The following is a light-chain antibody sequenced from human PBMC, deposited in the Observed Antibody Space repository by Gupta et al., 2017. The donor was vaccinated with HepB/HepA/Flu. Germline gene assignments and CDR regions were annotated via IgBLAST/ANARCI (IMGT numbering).Light chain of an antibody. V-gene: IGKV3-20*01. CDR2: GAS. Sequence: EIVLTQSPGTLSMSPGERATLSCRASQSVSSSYLAWYHQNPGQAPRLLIYGASIRATGIPDKFSGSGSGADFTLTISRLEPEDFAVYYCHHYGHSPIFGGGTKVEIK. CDR1: QSVSSSY. J-gene: IGKJ4*01. CDR3: HHYGHSPI.